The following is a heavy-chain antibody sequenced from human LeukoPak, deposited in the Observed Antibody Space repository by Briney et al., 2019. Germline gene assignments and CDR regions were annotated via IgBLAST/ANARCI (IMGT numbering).Heavy chain of an antibody. V-gene: IGHV3-23*01. CDR3: ARAAGDRAANARFDY. J-gene: IGHJ4*02. CDR1: GFTFNIYA. CDR2: ISSDDNT. D-gene: IGHD2-21*01. Sequence: TGGSLRLSCAASGFTFNIYAINWARQAPGKGLEWASAISSDDNTYYADSVKGRFTISRDNSKNTVYLQLNSLRAEDTAVYYCARAAGDRAANARFDYWGQGTLVTVSS.